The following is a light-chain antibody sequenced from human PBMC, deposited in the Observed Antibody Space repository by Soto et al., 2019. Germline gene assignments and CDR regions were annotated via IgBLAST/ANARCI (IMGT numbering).Light chain of an antibody. CDR2: DVS. J-gene: IGLJ2*01. CDR1: SSDVGGYNY. CDR3: SSYTSSSPLVV. V-gene: IGLV2-14*01. Sequence: QSALTQPASVSGSPGQSITISCTGTSSDVGGYNYVSWYQQHPGKAPKLMIYDVSNRPSGVSNRFSGSKSGNTASLTISGIQAEDVADYYCSSYTSSSPLVVFGGETKLTVL.